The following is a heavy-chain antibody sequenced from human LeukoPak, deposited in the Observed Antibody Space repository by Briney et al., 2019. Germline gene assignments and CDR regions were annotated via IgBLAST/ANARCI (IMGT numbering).Heavy chain of an antibody. V-gene: IGHV3-11*01. CDR1: GFIFSNAY. Sequence: GGSLRLSCAASGFIFSNAYMKWVRQAPGKGLEWVSYISSSGSTIYYADSVKGRFTISRDNAKNSLYLQMNSLRAEDTAVYYCARRRSGYGDPWGQGTLVTVSS. CDR3: ARRRSGYGDP. D-gene: IGHD5-12*01. J-gene: IGHJ5*02. CDR2: ISSSGSTI.